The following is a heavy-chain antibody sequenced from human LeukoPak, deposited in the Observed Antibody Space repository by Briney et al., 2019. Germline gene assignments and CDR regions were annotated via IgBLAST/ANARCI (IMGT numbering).Heavy chain of an antibody. CDR3: TTVGCSGGACFFFDH. CDR1: GFHFRVAW. D-gene: IGHD2-21*01. Sequence: GGSLRLSCAVCGFHFRVAWMSWVRQAPGKGRDWVGRVKSKADGGTTDYAAPVKGRFTISRDDSKNTLYLQMNSLKAEDTAVYYCTTVGCSGGACFFFDHWGQGTLVTVSS. V-gene: IGHV3-15*01. CDR2: VKSKADGGTT. J-gene: IGHJ4*02.